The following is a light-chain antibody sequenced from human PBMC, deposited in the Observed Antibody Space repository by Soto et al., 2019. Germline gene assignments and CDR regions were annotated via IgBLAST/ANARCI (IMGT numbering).Light chain of an antibody. J-gene: IGLJ3*02. Sequence: QTVVTQPPSASGTPGQRVTISCSGSYSNLGKNLGYWYQQRPGTAPKLLIYKTDQRPSGVPDRFSGSKSGSSASLVISGLRSEDEAHYSCGAWDDSLSAWVFGGGTKVTVL. V-gene: IGLV1-47*01. CDR2: KTD. CDR3: GAWDDSLSAWV. CDR1: YSNLGKNL.